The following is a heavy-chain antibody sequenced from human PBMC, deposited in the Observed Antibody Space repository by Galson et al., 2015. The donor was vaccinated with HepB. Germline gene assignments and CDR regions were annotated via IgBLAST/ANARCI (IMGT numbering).Heavy chain of an antibody. J-gene: IGHJ3*02. CDR1: GGTFSSYA. CDR2: IIPIFGTA. D-gene: IGHD3-22*01. V-gene: IGHV1-69*13. Sequence: SVKVSCKASGGTFSSYAISWVRQAPGQGLEWLGGIIPIFGTANYAQKFQGRVTITADESTSTAYMELSGLRSEDTAVYYCARQGYYYDSSGFDALDIWGQGTMVTVSS. CDR3: ARQGYYYDSSGFDALDI.